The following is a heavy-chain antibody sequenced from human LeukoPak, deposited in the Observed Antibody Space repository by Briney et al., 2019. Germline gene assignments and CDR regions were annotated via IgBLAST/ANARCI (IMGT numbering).Heavy chain of an antibody. CDR3: ARHYGSGSYYRKGTVLFDY. V-gene: IGHV4-59*01. CDR2: IYYSGST. D-gene: IGHD3-10*01. J-gene: IGHJ4*02. CDR1: GGSISSYY. Sequence: SETLSLTCTVSGGSISSYYRSWIRQPPGKGLEWIGYIYYSGSTNYNPSLKSRVTISVDTSKNQFSLKLSSVTAADTAVYYCARHYGSGSYYRKGTVLFDYWGQGTLVTVSS.